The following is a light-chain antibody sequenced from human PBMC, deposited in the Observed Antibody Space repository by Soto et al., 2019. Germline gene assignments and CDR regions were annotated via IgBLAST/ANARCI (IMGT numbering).Light chain of an antibody. CDR2: DAT. CDR1: TGAVTSGHY. Sequence: QAVVTQEPSLTVSPGGTVTLTCGSSTGAVTSGHYPYWFQQRPGQAPRTLIYDATNKHSWTPARFSGSLLGGKAALTLSGAQPEDEADYYCFLSYSGAWLFGGGTKLTVL. J-gene: IGLJ3*02. CDR3: FLSYSGAWL. V-gene: IGLV7-46*01.